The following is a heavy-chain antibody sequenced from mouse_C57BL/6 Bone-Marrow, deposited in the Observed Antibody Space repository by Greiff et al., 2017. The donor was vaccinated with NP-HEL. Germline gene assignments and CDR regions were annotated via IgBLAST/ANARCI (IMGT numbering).Heavy chain of an antibody. V-gene: IGHV1-64*01. Sequence: QVQLQQPGAELVKPGASVKLSCKASGYTFTSYWMHWVKQRPGQGLEWIGMIHPNSGSTNYNEKFKSKATLTVDKSSSTAYMQLSSLTSEDSAVYYCARCCNDLYYFDYWGQGTTLTVSS. J-gene: IGHJ2*01. CDR3: ARCCNDLYYFDY. CDR2: IHPNSGST. D-gene: IGHD2-1*01. CDR1: GYTFTSYW.